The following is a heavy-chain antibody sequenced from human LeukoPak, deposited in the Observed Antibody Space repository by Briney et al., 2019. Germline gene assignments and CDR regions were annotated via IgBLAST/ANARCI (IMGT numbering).Heavy chain of an antibody. Sequence: GGSLRLSCAASGFTFSSYGMHWVRQAPGKGLEWVAVIWYDGSNKYYADSVKGRFTISRDNSKNTLYLQMNSLRAEDTAVYYCAKTPIQYYFDYWGQGTLVTVSS. D-gene: IGHD2-2*02. J-gene: IGHJ4*02. CDR2: IWYDGSNK. CDR3: AKTPIQYYFDY. V-gene: IGHV3-33*06. CDR1: GFTFSSYG.